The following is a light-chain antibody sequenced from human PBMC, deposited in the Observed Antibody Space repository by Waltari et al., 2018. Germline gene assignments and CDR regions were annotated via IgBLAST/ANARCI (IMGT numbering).Light chain of an antibody. CDR3: QKYGTLPAT. CDR2: GAS. V-gene: IGKV3-20*01. J-gene: IGKJ1*01. CDR1: QSVSRW. Sequence: ETVLTQSPGTLSLSPGERATLSCRASQSVSRWLAWYQQKPGQPPRLLIYGASSRATGIPDRFSGSGSGTDFSLTISRLEPEDSAVYYCQKYGTLPATFGQGTKVEVK.